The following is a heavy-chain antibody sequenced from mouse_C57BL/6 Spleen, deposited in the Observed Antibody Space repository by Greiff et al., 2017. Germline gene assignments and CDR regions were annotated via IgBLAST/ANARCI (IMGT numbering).Heavy chain of an antibody. J-gene: IGHJ3*01. V-gene: IGHV1-52*01. CDR1: GYTFTSYW. D-gene: IGHD2-4*01. Sequence: QVQLQQPGAELVRPGSSVKLSCKASGYTFTSYWMHWVKQRPIQGLEWIGNIDPSDSETHYNQKFKDKATLTVDKSSSTAYMQLSSLTSEDSAVYYCAREGAYDYGFAYWGQGTLVTVSA. CDR2: IDPSDSET. CDR3: AREGAYDYGFAY.